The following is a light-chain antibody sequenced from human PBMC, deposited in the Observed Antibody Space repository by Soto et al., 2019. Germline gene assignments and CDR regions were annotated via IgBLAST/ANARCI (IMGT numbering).Light chain of an antibody. CDR3: QQYYGTPWT. J-gene: IGKJ1*01. CDR2: WAS. CDR1: QSLLYSSNNKNY. Sequence: DIVMTQSSDSLAVSLGERATINCKSSQSLLYSSNNKNYLAWYQQKPGQPPKLLISWASTRESGVPDRFSGSGSGTDFTLTIYSLQAEDVAVYYCQQYYGTPWTFGQGTKLEIK. V-gene: IGKV4-1*01.